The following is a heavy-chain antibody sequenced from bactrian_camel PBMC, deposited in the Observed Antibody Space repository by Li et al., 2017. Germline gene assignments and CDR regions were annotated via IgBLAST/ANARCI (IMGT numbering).Heavy chain of an antibody. V-gene: IGHV3S60*01. CDR1: GFTFQPSD. Sequence: QLVESGGGLVHPGGSLRLSCTASGFTFQPSDWGSYRQAPGNECELVSTISDGSTHYADFVKGRFTISQDNAEHTVYLQMNSLKFEDTALYYCAADIVGIIAGQWTQVTVS. D-gene: IGHD2*01. J-gene: IGHJ4*01. CDR2: ISDGST.